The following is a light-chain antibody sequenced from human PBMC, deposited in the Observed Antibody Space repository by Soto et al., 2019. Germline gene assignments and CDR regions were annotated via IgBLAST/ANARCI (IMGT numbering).Light chain of an antibody. CDR2: EVT. CDR3: CSFGGSGYV. Sequence: QSVLTQPASVSGCRGQWTTISCSGTTSDVGIVSWYQHHPGKAPKLMIHEVTKRPSGVSDRFSGSKSGNSASLTISGLQAEDEADYFCCSFGGSGYVFGTGTKVTVL. J-gene: IGLJ1*01. CDR1: TSDVGI. V-gene: IGLV2-23*02.